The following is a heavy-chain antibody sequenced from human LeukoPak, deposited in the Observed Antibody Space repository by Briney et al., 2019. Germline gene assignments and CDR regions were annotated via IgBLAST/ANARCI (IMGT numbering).Heavy chain of an antibody. CDR1: GGSISSSSYY. D-gene: IGHD3-3*01. CDR2: IYYSGST. Sequence: PSETLSLTCTVPGGSISSSSYYWGWIRQPPGKGLEWIGSIYYSGSTYYNPSLKSRVTISVDTSKNQFSLKLSSVTAADTAVYYCGVVTLYYYYMDVWGKGTTVTVSS. CDR3: GVVTLYYYYMDV. V-gene: IGHV4-39*01. J-gene: IGHJ6*03.